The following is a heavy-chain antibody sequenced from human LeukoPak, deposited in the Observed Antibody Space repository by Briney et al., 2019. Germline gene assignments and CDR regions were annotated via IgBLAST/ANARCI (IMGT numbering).Heavy chain of an antibody. CDR1: GFTFSSYS. D-gene: IGHD6-19*01. Sequence: GGSLRLSCAASGFTFSSYSMNWVRQAPGKGLEWVSYISSSSGTIYYADSVKGRFTISRDNAKNSLYLQMNSLRAEDTAVYYCARDGLGYSSGWSFDYWGQGTLVTVSS. V-gene: IGHV3-48*04. CDR3: ARDGLGYSSGWSFDY. J-gene: IGHJ4*02. CDR2: ISSSSGTI.